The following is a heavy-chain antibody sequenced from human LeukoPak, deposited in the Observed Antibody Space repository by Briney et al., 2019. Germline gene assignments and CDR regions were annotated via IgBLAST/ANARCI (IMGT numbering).Heavy chain of an antibody. V-gene: IGHV1-18*01. CDR1: GYTFTSYG. CDR3: ARDSEEDYGGSPLDY. J-gene: IGHJ4*02. D-gene: IGHD4-23*01. CDR2: ISAYNGNT. Sequence: ASVKVSCKASGYTFTSYGISWVRQAPGQGLEWMGWISAYNGNTNYAQKLQGRVTMTTDTSTSTAYMELRSLRSDDTAVYYCARDSEEDYGGSPLDYWGQGTLVTVSS.